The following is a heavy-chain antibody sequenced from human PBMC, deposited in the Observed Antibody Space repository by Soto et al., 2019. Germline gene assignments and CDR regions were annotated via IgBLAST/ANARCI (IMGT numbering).Heavy chain of an antibody. D-gene: IGHD5-12*01. V-gene: IGHV5-51*01. CDR3: AIHSTGYEDS. J-gene: IGHJ5*02. Sequence: GESLKISCKGSGYSFTSYWIGWVRQMPGKGLEWMGIIHPSDFDTRYSPSFQGQVTISADKSISTAYLQWSSLWASDTAMYYCAIHSTGYEDSWGQGTLVTVSS. CDR2: IHPSDFDT. CDR1: GYSFTSYW.